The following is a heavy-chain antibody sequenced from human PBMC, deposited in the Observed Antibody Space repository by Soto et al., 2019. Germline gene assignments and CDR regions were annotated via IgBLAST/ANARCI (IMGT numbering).Heavy chain of an antibody. J-gene: IGHJ6*02. D-gene: IGHD2-8*01. CDR1: GFTFSSYS. CDR3: ARDKEGIVLMVYAIGYYYGMDV. V-gene: IGHV3-48*02. CDR2: ISSSSSTI. Sequence: HPGGSLRLSCAASGFTFSSYSMNWVRQAPGKGLEWVPYISSSSSTIYYADSVKGRFTISRDNAKNSLYLQMNSLRDEDTAVYYCARDKEGIVLMVYAIGYYYGMDVWGQGTTVTASS.